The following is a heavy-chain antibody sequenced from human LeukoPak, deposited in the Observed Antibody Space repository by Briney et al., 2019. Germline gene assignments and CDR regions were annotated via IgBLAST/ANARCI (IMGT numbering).Heavy chain of an antibody. Sequence: ASVKVSCKASGYTFTSYYMHWVRQAPGQGREWMGIVNPSGGSTSYAQKFQGRVTMTRNTSISTAYMELSSLRSEDTAVYYCARGYYYGSGSYYGRGFDYWGQGTLVTVSS. CDR2: VNPSGGST. D-gene: IGHD3-10*01. CDR1: GYTFTSYY. V-gene: IGHV1-46*01. J-gene: IGHJ4*02. CDR3: ARGYYYGSGSYYGRGFDY.